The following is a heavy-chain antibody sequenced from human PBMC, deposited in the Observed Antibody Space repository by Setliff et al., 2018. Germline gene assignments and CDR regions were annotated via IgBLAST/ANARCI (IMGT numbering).Heavy chain of an antibody. CDR3: ARESRYYYDNLGTLDY. V-gene: IGHV4-30-4*08. Sequence: PSETLSLTCTVSGGSISSGDYYWSWIRQPPGKGLEWIGEIIHSGSTNYNPSLKSRVSISVDTSKNQFTLKLSSVTAADTAVYYCARESRYYYDNLGTLDYWGQGTLVTVSS. CDR2: IIHSGST. J-gene: IGHJ4*02. D-gene: IGHD3-22*01. CDR1: GGSISSGDYY.